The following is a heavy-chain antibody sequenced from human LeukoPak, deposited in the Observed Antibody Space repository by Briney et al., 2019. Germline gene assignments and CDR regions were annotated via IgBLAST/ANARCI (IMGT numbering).Heavy chain of an antibody. CDR3: ARDENLYSPDY. CDR2: ISSSSSYI. J-gene: IGHJ4*02. D-gene: IGHD3-16*01. Sequence: GGSLGLSCAASGFTFSSYSMNWVRQAPGKGLEWVSSISSSSSYIYYADSVKGRFTISRDNAKNSLYLQMNSLRAEDTAVYYCARDENLYSPDYWGQGTLVTVSS. CDR1: GFTFSSYS. V-gene: IGHV3-21*01.